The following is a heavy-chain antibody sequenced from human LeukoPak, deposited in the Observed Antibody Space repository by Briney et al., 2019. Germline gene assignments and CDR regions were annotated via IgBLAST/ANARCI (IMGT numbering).Heavy chain of an antibody. CDR2: IYYSGST. J-gene: IGHJ4*02. CDR3: ASWNTLAVAGPFFDY. D-gene: IGHD6-19*01. V-gene: IGHV4-59*01. CDR1: GGSISSYY. Sequence: SETLSLTCTVSGGSISSYYWSWIRQPPGKGLEWIGYIYYSGSTNYNPSLKSRVTISVDTSKNQFSLKLSSLTAADTAVYYCASWNTLAVAGPFFDYWGQGTLVTVSS.